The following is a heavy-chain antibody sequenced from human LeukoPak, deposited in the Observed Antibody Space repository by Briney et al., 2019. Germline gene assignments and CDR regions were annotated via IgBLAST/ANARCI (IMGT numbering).Heavy chain of an antibody. CDR2: ISAGESSI. V-gene: IGHV3-21*01. CDR1: GFSFSDYD. Sequence: SGGSLRLSCAASGFSFSDYDMNWVRQAPGKGLEWVSSISAGESSIQYADSVKGRFTISRDNAQNSLSLQMNSLRADDTAVYYCARDSYSSFPEWFDPWGQGTLVTVSS. CDR3: ARDSYSSFPEWFDP. J-gene: IGHJ5*02. D-gene: IGHD6-6*01.